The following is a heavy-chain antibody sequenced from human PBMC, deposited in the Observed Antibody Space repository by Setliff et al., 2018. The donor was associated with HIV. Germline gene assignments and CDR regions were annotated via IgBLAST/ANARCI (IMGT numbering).Heavy chain of an antibody. J-gene: IGHJ4*02. CDR1: GYSFTTYY. CDR2: INSASGGT. D-gene: IGHD3-22*01. Sequence: ASVKVSCKASGYSFTTYYIHWVRQAPGQGLEWMAWINSASGGTNYAQNFQGRVTVTRDTSINTVYLEVNGLKSDDTAVYYCARDPGDYDRKFDHWGQGALVTVSS. CDR3: ARDPGDYDRKFDH. V-gene: IGHV1-2*02.